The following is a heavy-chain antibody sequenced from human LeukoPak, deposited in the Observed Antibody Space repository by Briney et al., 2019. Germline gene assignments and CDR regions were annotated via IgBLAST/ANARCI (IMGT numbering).Heavy chain of an antibody. CDR1: GFKFDDFG. CDR3: AKAPVTSCRGAYCYPFDY. V-gene: IGHV3-9*01. Sequence: PEGSLRLSCEASGFKFDDFGMHWVRQVPGKGLEWVSGISWNSGRIAYAGAVRGRFTISRDNAKNSLYLQMNSLRAEDAAVYYCAKAPVTSCRGAYCYPFDYWGQGTLVTVSS. D-gene: IGHD2-21*01. J-gene: IGHJ4*02. CDR2: ISWNSGRI.